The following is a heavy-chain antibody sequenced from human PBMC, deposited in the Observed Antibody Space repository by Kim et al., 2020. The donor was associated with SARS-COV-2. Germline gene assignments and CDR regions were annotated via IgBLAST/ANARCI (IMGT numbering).Heavy chain of an antibody. CDR1: GASITNGGYF. D-gene: IGHD3-10*01. J-gene: IGHJ4*02. Sequence: SETLSLTCTVSGASITNGGYFWSWLRQFPEKGLEWIGYIHDSGTNNYNPALRSRVFISSDTSKGQFSLTVTSLTAADTAVYYCARLPRSSYDSGTYFGYFDSWGQGTLVTVSS. V-gene: IGHV4-31*03. CDR3: ARLPRSSYDSGTYFGYFDS. CDR2: IHDSGTN.